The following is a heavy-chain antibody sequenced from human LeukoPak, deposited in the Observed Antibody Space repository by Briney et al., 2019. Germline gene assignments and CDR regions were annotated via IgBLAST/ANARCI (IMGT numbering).Heavy chain of an antibody. CDR3: ARVVVITRTFDY. V-gene: IGHV4-39*07. CDR2: IYYSGST. D-gene: IGHD3-22*01. CDR1: GGSISSSSYY. Sequence: PSETLSRACTVSGGSISSSSYYWGWIRQTPGKGLEWIGSIYYSGSTYYNPSLKSRVTISVDTSKNQFSLKLSSVTAADTAVYYCARVVVITRTFDYWGQGTLVTVSS. J-gene: IGHJ4*02.